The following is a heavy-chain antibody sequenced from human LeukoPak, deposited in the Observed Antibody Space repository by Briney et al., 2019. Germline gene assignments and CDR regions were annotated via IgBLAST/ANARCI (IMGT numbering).Heavy chain of an antibody. D-gene: IGHD5-24*01. CDR1: GYSISSGYY. CDR3: ARIIKTDAYNVVDY. CDR2: IYHSGST. J-gene: IGHJ4*02. V-gene: IGHV4-38-2*01. Sequence: SETLSLTCAVSGYSISSGYYWGWIRQPPGKGLEWIGNIYHSGSTYYNPSLKSRVTISVDTSENQFSLKLSSVTAADTAVYYCARIIKTDAYNVVDYWGQRTLVTVSS.